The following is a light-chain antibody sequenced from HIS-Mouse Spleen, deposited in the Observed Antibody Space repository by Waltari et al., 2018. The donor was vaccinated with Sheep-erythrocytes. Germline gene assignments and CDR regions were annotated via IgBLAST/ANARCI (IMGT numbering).Light chain of an antibody. Sequence: QSVLTQPPSASGTPGQRVTLPCSGSSSNIRSNTVNWYQQLPGTAPKLLIYSNNQRPSGVPDRFSGSKSGTSASLAISGLQSEDEADYYCAAWDDSLNGPVFGGGTKLTVL. CDR1: SSNIRSNT. CDR3: AAWDDSLNGPV. J-gene: IGLJ3*02. CDR2: SNN. V-gene: IGLV1-44*01.